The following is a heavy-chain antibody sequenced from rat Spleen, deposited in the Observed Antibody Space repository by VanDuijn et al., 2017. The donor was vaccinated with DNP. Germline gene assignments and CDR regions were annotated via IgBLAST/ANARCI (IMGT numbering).Heavy chain of an antibody. CDR3: ARHGRRVFDY. D-gene: IGHD1-11*01. CDR1: GFTFSDYY. CDR2: ISYFGDNT. V-gene: IGHV5-22*01. J-gene: IGHJ2*01. Sequence: EVRLVESGGGLVQPGRSLKLSCAASGFTFSDYYMAWVRPAPTKGLELVAYISYFGDNTYSGDSVKGRFTISRDNAKSTLYLQMNSLRSEDMATYYCARHGRRVFDYWGQGVMVTVSS.